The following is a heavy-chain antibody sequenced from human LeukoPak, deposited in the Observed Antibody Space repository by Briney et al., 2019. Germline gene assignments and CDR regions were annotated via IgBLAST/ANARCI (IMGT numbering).Heavy chain of an antibody. CDR2: IYYSGST. J-gene: IGHJ3*02. Sequence: TPSETPSLTCTVSGGSISSYYWSWIRQPPGKGLEWIGYIYYSGSTNYNPSLKSRVTISVDTSKNQFSLKLSSVTAADTAVYYCARHSPSTVVTPYAFDIWGQGTMVTVSS. D-gene: IGHD4-17*01. CDR1: GGSISSYY. V-gene: IGHV4-59*08. CDR3: ARHSPSTVVTPYAFDI.